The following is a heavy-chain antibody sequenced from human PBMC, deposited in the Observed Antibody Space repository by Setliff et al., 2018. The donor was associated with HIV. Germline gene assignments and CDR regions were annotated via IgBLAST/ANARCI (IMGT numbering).Heavy chain of an antibody. D-gene: IGHD3-3*01. CDR1: GYSFHSYG. J-gene: IGHJ3*02. CDR3: ARVRERIGVTGTDDAFDI. Sequence: SVKVSCKAAGYSFHSYGLSWVRLAPGQGLEWMGWISPYNGNTNYAQRFQGRLTMTTDTSTIPAYMELRSLRSDDTAVYYCARVRERIGVTGTDDAFDIWGQGTAVTVSS. CDR2: ISPYNGNT. V-gene: IGHV1-18*01.